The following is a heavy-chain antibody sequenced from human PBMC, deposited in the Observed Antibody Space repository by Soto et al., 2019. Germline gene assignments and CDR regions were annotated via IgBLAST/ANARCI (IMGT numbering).Heavy chain of an antibody. Sequence: GASVKVSCKASGYTFTSYYMHWVRQAPGQGLEWMGIINPSGGSTTYAQKFQGRVTMTRDTSTSTVSMELSSLRSEDTAVYYCARARNYDAFDIWGQGTMVTVSS. V-gene: IGHV1-46*03. D-gene: IGHD1-7*01. CDR1: GYTFTSYY. CDR3: ARARNYDAFDI. J-gene: IGHJ3*02. CDR2: INPSGGST.